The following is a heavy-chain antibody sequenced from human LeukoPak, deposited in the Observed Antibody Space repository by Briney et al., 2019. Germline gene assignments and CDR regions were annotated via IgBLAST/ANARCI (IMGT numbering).Heavy chain of an antibody. D-gene: IGHD1-14*01. CDR1: GYTFTSYY. J-gene: IGHJ5*02. Sequence: ASVKVSCKASGYTFTSYYVHWVRQAPGQGLEWMGIINPSDGSTSYAQKFQGRVTMTRDTSTSTVYMELSSLRSEDTAVYYCASSFGGTLRWFDPWGQGTLVTVSS. V-gene: IGHV1-46*03. CDR2: INPSDGST. CDR3: ASSFGGTLRWFDP.